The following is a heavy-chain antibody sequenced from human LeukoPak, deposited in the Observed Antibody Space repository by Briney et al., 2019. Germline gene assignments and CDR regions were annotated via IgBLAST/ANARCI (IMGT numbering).Heavy chain of an antibody. D-gene: IGHD6-19*01. V-gene: IGHV3-11*04. CDR3: IVLAVAGTFGFDY. Sequence: GGSLRLSCAASGFTFSDYYMSWVRQPPGKGLEWVSYISSSASTIYYADSVKGRFTISKDNAENSLYLQMNSLRAEDTAVYYCIVLAVAGTFGFDYWGQGTLVTVSS. CDR1: GFTFSDYY. J-gene: IGHJ4*02. CDR2: ISSSASTI.